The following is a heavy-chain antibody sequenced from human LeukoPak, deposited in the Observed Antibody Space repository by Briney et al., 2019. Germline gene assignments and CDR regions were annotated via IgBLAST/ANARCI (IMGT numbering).Heavy chain of an antibody. CDR2: IYYTRIT. Sequence: PSQTLSLTCSVSGGSISSSSDNWGWIRQPPGKGLEWIGSIYYTRITYYNPSLMSRVTMSVDTSKNQFSLRLTSVTAADTAMYYCARQGRATVVMYMDDWGKGTTVPASS. V-gene: IGHV4-39*01. CDR3: ARQGRATVVMYMDD. CDR1: GGSISSSSDN. D-gene: IGHD4-23*01. J-gene: IGHJ6*03.